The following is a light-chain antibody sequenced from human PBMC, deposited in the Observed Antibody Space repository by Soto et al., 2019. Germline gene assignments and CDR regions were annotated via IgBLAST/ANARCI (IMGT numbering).Light chain of an antibody. Sequence: EILLTQSPATLSVSPGERVTLSCRASQSVRNKLAWYQQQPGQAPRVLIYDTSTRATGLPARFSGSGSGTDFTLTISRLEPEDFAVYYCQQYGSSPQTFGQGTRREIK. CDR2: DTS. V-gene: IGKV3-15*01. J-gene: IGKJ5*01. CDR3: QQYGSSPQT. CDR1: QSVRNK.